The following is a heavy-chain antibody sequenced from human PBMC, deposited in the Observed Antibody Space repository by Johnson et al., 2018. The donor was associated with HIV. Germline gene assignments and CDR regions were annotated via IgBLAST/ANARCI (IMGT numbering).Heavy chain of an antibody. CDR3: ARAYTYGAFDI. D-gene: IGHD5-18*01. CDR2: IYSGGTT. J-gene: IGHJ3*02. CDR1: GFTFSSYG. V-gene: IGHV3-NL1*01. Sequence: QVQLVESGGGVVQPGGSLRLSCAASGFTFSSYGMHWVRQAPGKGLEWVSVIYSGGTTYHADSVKGRFIISRDNSKSTLYLQMTSLRAEDTAVYYCARAYTYGAFDIWGQGTMVTVSS.